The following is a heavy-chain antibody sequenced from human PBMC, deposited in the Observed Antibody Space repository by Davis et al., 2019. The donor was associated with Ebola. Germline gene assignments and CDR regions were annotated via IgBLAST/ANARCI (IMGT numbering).Heavy chain of an antibody. J-gene: IGHJ2*01. CDR2: ISWNSGSI. Sequence: GGSLRLSCAASGFTFDDYAMHWVRQAPGKGLEWVSGISWNSGSIGYADSVKGRFTISRDNAKNSLYLQMNSLRAEDTAVYYCARGGFLEWLPPYGYFDLWGRGTLVTVSS. CDR3: ARGGFLEWLPPYGYFDL. V-gene: IGHV3-9*01. D-gene: IGHD3-3*01. CDR1: GFTFDDYA.